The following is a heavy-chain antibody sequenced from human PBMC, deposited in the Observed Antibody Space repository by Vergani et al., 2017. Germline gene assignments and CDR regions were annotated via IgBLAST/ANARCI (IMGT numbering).Heavy chain of an antibody. J-gene: IGHJ3*02. V-gene: IGHV3-9*01. Sequence: EVQLVESGGGLVQPGRSLRLSCAASGFTFDDYAMHWVRQAPGKGLEWVSGISWNSGSIGYADSVKGRFTISRDNAKNSLYLQMNSLRAEDTAVYYCARDFNRERGVPDDAFDIWGQGTMVTVSS. D-gene: IGHD2-8*02. CDR2: ISWNSGSI. CDR1: GFTFDDYA. CDR3: ARDFNRERGVPDDAFDI.